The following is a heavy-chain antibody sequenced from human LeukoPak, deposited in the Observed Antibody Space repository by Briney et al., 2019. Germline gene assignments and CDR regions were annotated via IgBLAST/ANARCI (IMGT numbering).Heavy chain of an antibody. V-gene: IGHV1-69*13. CDR3: ARDHPLIAVAGTPFDY. CDR1: GGTFSSYT. CDR2: IIPIFGTA. J-gene: IGHJ4*02. Sequence: GASVKVSCKASGGTFSSYTISWVRRAPGQGLEWMGGIIPIFGTANYAQKFQGRVTITADESTSTAYMELRSLRSDDTAVYYCARDHPLIAVAGTPFDYWGQGTLVTVSS. D-gene: IGHD6-19*01.